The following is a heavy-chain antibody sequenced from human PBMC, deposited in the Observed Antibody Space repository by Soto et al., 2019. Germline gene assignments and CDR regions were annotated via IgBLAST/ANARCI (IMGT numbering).Heavy chain of an antibody. Sequence: QLKLQESGPGLVKPSETLSLTCTVSGGSIRSSSYYWGWIRQPPGKGLEWIGSIYYSGNTYYNPSLKSRVTISVDTSKNQFSLKLSSVTAADTAMYYCARHSGSSWSDSDAFDIWGQGTMLTVSS. V-gene: IGHV4-39*01. D-gene: IGHD6-13*01. CDR2: IYYSGNT. CDR1: GGSIRSSSYY. J-gene: IGHJ3*02. CDR3: ARHSGSSWSDSDAFDI.